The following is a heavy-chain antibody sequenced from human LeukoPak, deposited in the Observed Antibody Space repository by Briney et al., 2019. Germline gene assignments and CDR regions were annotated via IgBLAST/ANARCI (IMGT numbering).Heavy chain of an antibody. V-gene: IGHV3-23*01. Sequence: PGGSLRLSCAASGFTFSSYAMSWVRQAPGKGLEWVSSISGSGGRTYSADSVKGRFTISRDNSKNTLYLQMNSLRAEDTAVYYCTKGPYYYDSSGYSRRWFDPWGQGTLVTVSS. CDR2: ISGSGGRT. CDR1: GFTFSSYA. CDR3: TKGPYYYDSSGYSRRWFDP. J-gene: IGHJ5*02. D-gene: IGHD3-22*01.